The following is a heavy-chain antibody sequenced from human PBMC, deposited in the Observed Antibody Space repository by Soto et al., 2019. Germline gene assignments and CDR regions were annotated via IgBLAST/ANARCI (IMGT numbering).Heavy chain of an antibody. V-gene: IGHV1-8*01. J-gene: IGHJ5*02. D-gene: IGHD2-15*01. Sequence: QVQLVQSGAEVKKPGASVKVSCKASGYTFTSYDINWVRQATGQGLEWMGWMNPNSGNTGYAQKFQGRVTMTRNTSISTAYMELSSLRSEDTAVYYCARGVGIVVVVAATRGRFDPWGQGTLVTVSS. CDR3: ARGVGIVVVVAATRGRFDP. CDR1: GYTFTSYD. CDR2: MNPNSGNT.